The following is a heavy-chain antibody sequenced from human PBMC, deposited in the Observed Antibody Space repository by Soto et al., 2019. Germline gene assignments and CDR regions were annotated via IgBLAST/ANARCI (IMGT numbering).Heavy chain of an antibody. J-gene: IGHJ4*02. D-gene: IGHD2-8*01. CDR3: ARSLRNDLFHS. CDR1: VGSVIRYF. V-gene: IGHV4-59*02. Sequence: PAETLCLARTVSVGSVIRYFWSWIRQPPGKGLEVIGYIFYSGSTNYNPSLKSRVTISVDTSKNQFSLKLSSVTAADTAVYLCARSLRNDLFHSWGQGTLVTVSS. CDR2: IFYSGST.